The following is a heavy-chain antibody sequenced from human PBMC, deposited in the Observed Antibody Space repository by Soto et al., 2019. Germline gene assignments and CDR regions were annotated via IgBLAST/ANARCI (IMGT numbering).Heavy chain of an antibody. CDR2: VYYSGST. J-gene: IGHJ5*02. D-gene: IGHD3-22*01. Sequence: SETLSLTCTVSGGSISSYYWSWIRQPPGKGLEWIGYVYYSGSTNYNPSLKSRVTISVDTSKNQFSLKLSSVTAADTAVYYCARAGYYYDSSGQSGWFDPWGQGTLVTVSS. V-gene: IGHV4-59*01. CDR3: ARAGYYYDSSGQSGWFDP. CDR1: GGSISSYY.